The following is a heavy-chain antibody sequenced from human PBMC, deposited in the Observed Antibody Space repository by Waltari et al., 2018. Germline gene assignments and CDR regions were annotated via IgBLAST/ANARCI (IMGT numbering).Heavy chain of an antibody. J-gene: IGHJ4*02. V-gene: IGHV4-38-2*01. CDR2: IYPSGRT. Sequence: QVQLQESGPGLVKPSETLSLTCAVSGYSISSGYFWGGIRQPPGKGLEWIGSIYPSGRTYYNPSLNSRVTISVDTSKNQCSLKLSSGTAADTAVDYCARNSGNYSFFYWGQGTLVTVSS. D-gene: IGHD1-26*01. CDR3: ARNSGNYSFFY. CDR1: GYSISSGYF.